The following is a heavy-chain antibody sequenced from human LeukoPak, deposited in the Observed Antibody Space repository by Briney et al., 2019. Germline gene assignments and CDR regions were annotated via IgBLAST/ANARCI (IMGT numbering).Heavy chain of an antibody. Sequence: GRSLRLSCAASGFTFSSYGMHWVRQAPGKGLEWVAVIWYDGSNKYYADSVKGRFTIPRDNSKNTLYLQMNSLRAEDTAVYYCASDSSGYSSGWYGFSDAFDIWGQGTMVTVSS. V-gene: IGHV3-33*01. D-gene: IGHD6-19*01. CDR2: IWYDGSNK. CDR3: ASDSSGYSSGWYGFSDAFDI. J-gene: IGHJ3*02. CDR1: GFTFSSYG.